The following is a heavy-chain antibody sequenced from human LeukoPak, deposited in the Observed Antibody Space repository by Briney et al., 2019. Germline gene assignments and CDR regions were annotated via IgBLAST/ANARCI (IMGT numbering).Heavy chain of an antibody. CDR3: ARDITAVGTFDY. CDR2: ISGSGGST. V-gene: IGHV3-23*01. CDR1: GFTFSSYA. Sequence: PGGSLRLSCAASGFTFSSYAMSWVRQAPGKGLEWVSAISGSGGSTYYADSVKGRFTISRDNSKNTLYLQMNSLRAEDTAVYYCARDITAVGTFDYWGQGTLVTVSS. D-gene: IGHD6-13*01. J-gene: IGHJ4*02.